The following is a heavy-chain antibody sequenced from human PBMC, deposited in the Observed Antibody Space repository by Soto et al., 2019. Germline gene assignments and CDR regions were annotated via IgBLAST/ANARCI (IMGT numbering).Heavy chain of an antibody. V-gene: IGHV1-24*01. D-gene: IGHD7-27*01. CDR3: ATLSSLPNSEGDYFDY. J-gene: IGHJ4*02. CDR2: FDPDDGET. CDR1: GYTLTELS. Sequence: ASVKVSCKVSGYTLTELSMHWVRQAPGKGLEWMGGFDPDDGETIYAQKFQGRVTMTEDTSTDTAYMELSSLRSEDTAVYYCATLSSLPNSEGDYFDYWGQGTLVTVSS.